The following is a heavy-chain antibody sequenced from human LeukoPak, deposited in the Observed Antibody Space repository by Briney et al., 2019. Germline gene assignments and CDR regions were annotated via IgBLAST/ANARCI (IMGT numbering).Heavy chain of an antibody. Sequence: PGGSLRLSCAASGFTFSSYGMHWVRQAPGKGLEWVAVISYEGTNKYYIESVKGRFTISRDNSRNTLYLQMNSLRAEDTAMYYCARDIGGTVEVATMNYWGQGTLVTVSS. CDR3: ARDIGGTVEVATMNY. CDR1: GFTFSSYG. CDR2: ISYEGTNK. D-gene: IGHD5-24*01. J-gene: IGHJ4*02. V-gene: IGHV3-30*03.